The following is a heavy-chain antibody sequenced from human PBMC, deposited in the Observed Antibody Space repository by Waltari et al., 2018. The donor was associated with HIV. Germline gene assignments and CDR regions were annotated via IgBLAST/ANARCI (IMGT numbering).Heavy chain of an antibody. Sequence: EVQLVESGGGLVKPGGSLRLSCAASGFTFSTAWMSWVRQAPGKGPEWVGRIKSKTDGGTTDYAAPVKGRFTISREDSKNTLYLQMNSLKTEDTAVYYCTTDGKTYYYDSSGYRAGYFDLWGRGTLVTVSS. J-gene: IGHJ2*01. V-gene: IGHV3-15*01. CDR1: GFTFSTAW. CDR3: TTDGKTYYYDSSGYRAGYFDL. CDR2: IKSKTDGGTT. D-gene: IGHD3-22*01.